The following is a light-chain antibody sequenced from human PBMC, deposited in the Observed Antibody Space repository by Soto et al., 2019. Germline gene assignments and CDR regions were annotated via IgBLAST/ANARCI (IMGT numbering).Light chain of an antibody. CDR2: AVS. CDR3: TSYTSSSSYV. CDR1: SSDVGGYNS. J-gene: IGLJ1*01. V-gene: IGLV2-14*03. Sequence: QSALTQPASVSGSPGQSITISCTGTSSDVGGYNSVSWYQQHPGRAPKLILYAVSNRPSGVSNRFSASKSGNTASLTISGLQAEDEADYYCTSYTSSSSYVFGTGPMLTVL.